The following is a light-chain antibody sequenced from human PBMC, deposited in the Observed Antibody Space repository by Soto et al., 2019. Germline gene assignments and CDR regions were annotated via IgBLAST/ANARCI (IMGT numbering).Light chain of an antibody. J-gene: IGKJ3*01. V-gene: IGKV1-5*03. Sequence: DVQMTQSPSTLSASVGDRVTITCRASQDITSRLAWYQQKPGKAPRLLIYKASNVESGVPSRFSGSGYGSEFTLTITSLQPDDFASYYCQQYDGVPTFGPATRVGVK. CDR2: KAS. CDR3: QQYDGVPT. CDR1: QDITSR.